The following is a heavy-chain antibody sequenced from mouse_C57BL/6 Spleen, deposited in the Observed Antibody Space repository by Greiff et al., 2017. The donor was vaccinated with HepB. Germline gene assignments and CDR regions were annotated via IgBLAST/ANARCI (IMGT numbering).Heavy chain of an antibody. Sequence: EVQLVESGPGLVKPSQSLSLTCSVTGYSITSGYYWNWIRQFPGNKLEWMGYISYDGSNNYNPSLKNRISITRDTSKNQFFLKLNSVTTEDTATYYCARERYYDYDDYAMDYWGQGTSVTVSS. D-gene: IGHD2-4*01. CDR2: ISYDGSN. CDR1: GYSITSGYY. J-gene: IGHJ4*01. V-gene: IGHV3-6*01. CDR3: ARERYYDYDDYAMDY.